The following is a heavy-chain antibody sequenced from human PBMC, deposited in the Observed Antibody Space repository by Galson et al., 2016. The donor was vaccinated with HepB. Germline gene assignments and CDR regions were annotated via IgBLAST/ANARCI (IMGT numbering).Heavy chain of an antibody. Sequence: SPRLSCAASGFVLSNFGLSWVRQAPGKGLEWVASISTRRTTYYSDSVQGRFTISRDNSNNTLYLQMNGLRAEDTAVYYCAKERLVRRIFDHWGQGTLLTVSS. CDR1: GFVLSNFG. V-gene: IGHV3-23*01. D-gene: IGHD1-1*01. CDR2: ISTRRTT. CDR3: AKERLVRRIFDH. J-gene: IGHJ4*02.